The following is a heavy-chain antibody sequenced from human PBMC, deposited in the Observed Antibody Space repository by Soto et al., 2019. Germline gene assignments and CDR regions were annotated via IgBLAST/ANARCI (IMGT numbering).Heavy chain of an antibody. J-gene: IGHJ5*02. D-gene: IGHD3-22*01. CDR2: TSYDGSNK. V-gene: IGHV3-30*18. CDR3: AKDTGVVVIGGWFDP. Sequence: QVQLVESGGGVVQPGRSLRLSCAASGFTFSSYGMHWVRQAPGKGLEWVAVTSYDGSNKYYADSVKGRFTISRDNSKNTLYLQMNSLRAEDTAVYYCAKDTGVVVIGGWFDPWGQGTLVTVSS. CDR1: GFTFSSYG.